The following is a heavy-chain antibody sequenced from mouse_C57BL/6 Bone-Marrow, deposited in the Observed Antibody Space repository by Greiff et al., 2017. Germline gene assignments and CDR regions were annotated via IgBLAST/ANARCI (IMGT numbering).Heavy chain of an antibody. CDR1: GFNIKDDY. J-gene: IGHJ2*01. V-gene: IGHV14-4*01. D-gene: IGHD1-1*01. CDR2: IAPENGDT. CDR3: TTTVVDRYYFDY. Sequence: EVQLQQSGAELVRPGASVKLSCTASGFNIKDDYMPWVKQRPEQGLEWIGWIAPENGDTEYASKFQGKATITADTSYNTAYLQLRSLTSEDTAVYYCTTTVVDRYYFDYWGQGTTLTGSS.